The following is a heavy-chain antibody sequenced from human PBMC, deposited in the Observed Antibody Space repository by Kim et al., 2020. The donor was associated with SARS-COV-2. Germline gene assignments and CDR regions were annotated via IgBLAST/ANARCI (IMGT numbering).Heavy chain of an antibody. CDR1: GDSVSSNSAA. D-gene: IGHD3-10*01. J-gene: IGHJ4*02. CDR3: AREAPQLYRSGRAYYFDY. V-gene: IGHV6-1*01. CDR2: TYYRSKWYN. Sequence: SQTLSLTCAISGDSVSSNSAAWNWIRQSPSRGLEWLGRTYYRSKWYNDYAVSVKSRITINPDTSKNQFSLQLNSVTPEDTAVYYCAREAPQLYRSGRAYYFDYWGQGTLVTVSS.